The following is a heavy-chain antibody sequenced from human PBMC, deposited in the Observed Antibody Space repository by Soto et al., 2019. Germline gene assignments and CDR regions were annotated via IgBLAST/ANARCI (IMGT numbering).Heavy chain of an antibody. V-gene: IGHV1-18*04. CDR3: ARVFDGAGRDYKGGGAFDI. J-gene: IGHJ3*02. Sequence: VKISCQASGYHFTRYGISWLRQAPGQGGAWTGWISAYNGNTNYAQKLQGRVTMTTETSTSTAYMELRSLRADDTAVYYCARVFDGAGRDYKGGGAFDIWGQGTMVT. CDR2: ISAYNGNT. CDR1: GYHFTRYG. D-gene: IGHD3-10*01.